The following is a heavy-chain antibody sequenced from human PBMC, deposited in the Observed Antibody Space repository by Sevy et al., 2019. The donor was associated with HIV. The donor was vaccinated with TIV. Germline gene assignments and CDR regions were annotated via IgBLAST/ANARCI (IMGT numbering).Heavy chain of an antibody. CDR1: GFTFSSYS. CDR2: ISSSGYNI. D-gene: IGHD3-16*01. J-gene: IGHJ4*02. Sequence: GGSLRLSCAASGFTFSSYSMNWVRQAPGKGVQWVSYISSSGYNIYYADSLKGRFTVSRDNADNSLYLHMTSLRADDTAIYYCARIKGTYFDYWGQGALVTVSS. CDR3: ARIKGTYFDY. V-gene: IGHV3-48*01.